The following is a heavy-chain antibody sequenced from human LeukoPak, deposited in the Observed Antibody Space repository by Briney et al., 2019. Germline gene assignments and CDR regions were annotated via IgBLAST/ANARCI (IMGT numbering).Heavy chain of an antibody. Sequence: EASVKVSCKASGYTFTSYGISWVRQAPGQGLEWMGWISAYNGNTNYAQKLQGRVTMTTDTFTCTAYMELRSLRSDDTAVYYCARGSSSWGSDYWGQGTLVTVSS. CDR2: ISAYNGNT. J-gene: IGHJ4*02. D-gene: IGHD6-6*01. CDR3: ARGSSSWGSDY. CDR1: GYTFTSYG. V-gene: IGHV1-18*01.